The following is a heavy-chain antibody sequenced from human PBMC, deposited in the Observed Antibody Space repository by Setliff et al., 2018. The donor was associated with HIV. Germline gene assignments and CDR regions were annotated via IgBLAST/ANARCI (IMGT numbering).Heavy chain of an antibody. D-gene: IGHD2-8*01. CDR3: ARHGFNILMGMDVFDI. Sequence: SETLSLTCTVSGGSISSYYWSWIRQPPGKGLEWIGYIYYSGSTNYNPSLKSRVTISVDTSKNQFSLKLSSVTAADTAVYYCARHGFNILMGMDVFDIWGQGTMVTVS. CDR2: IYYSGST. J-gene: IGHJ3*02. CDR1: GGSISSYY. V-gene: IGHV4-59*08.